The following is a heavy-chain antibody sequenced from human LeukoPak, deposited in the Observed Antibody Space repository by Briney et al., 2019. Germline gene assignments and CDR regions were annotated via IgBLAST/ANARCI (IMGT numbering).Heavy chain of an antibody. Sequence: GGSLRLSCAASGFIFSDYVMNWLRQAPGRGLEWVAFIRYDGSNKYYADSVKGRFTISRDNSKNTLYLQMNSLRAEDTAVYYCARGVDNHDILTGGMDVWGKGTTVTISS. J-gene: IGHJ6*04. CDR1: GFIFSDYV. D-gene: IGHD3-9*01. V-gene: IGHV3-30*02. CDR3: ARGVDNHDILTGGMDV. CDR2: IRYDGSNK.